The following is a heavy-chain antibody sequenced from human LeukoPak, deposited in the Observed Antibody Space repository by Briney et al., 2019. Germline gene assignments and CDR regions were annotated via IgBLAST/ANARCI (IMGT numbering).Heavy chain of an antibody. CDR2: INPIGGST. CDR1: GYTFTSNY. Sequence: ASVKVSCKASGYTFTSNYMHWVRQAPGQGLEWMAVINPIGGSTIFAQNFQGRLTVTRDTSTSTVYMELSSQRSEDTAVYYCARGRMTRDIWGQGTMVTVSS. D-gene: IGHD2-21*02. V-gene: IGHV1-46*01. J-gene: IGHJ3*02. CDR3: ARGRMTRDI.